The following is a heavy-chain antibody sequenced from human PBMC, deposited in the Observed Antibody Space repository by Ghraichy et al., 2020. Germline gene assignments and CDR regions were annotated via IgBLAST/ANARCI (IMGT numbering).Heavy chain of an antibody. Sequence: AGSLRLSCAASGFTFNTFGMNWVRQAPGKGLEWISFISSDSNTIKYADSVEGRFTISRDNAKNSLYLQMNSLADEDTAMYYCAGDIALYDNSGYFYGMDVWGQGTTVTVSS. CDR3: AGDIALYDNSGYFYGMDV. V-gene: IGHV3-48*02. J-gene: IGHJ6*02. D-gene: IGHD3-22*01. CDR2: ISSDSNTI. CDR1: GFTFNTFG.